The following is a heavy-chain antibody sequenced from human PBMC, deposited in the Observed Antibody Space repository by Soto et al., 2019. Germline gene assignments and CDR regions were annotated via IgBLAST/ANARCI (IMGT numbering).Heavy chain of an antibody. CDR1: GYIFTNYY. Sequence: ASVKVSCKAAGYIFTNYYMHWVRQAPGQGLEWMGIINPSGGSTSYAQKFQGRVTMTRDTSTSTVYMELSSLRSEDTAVYYCAQITTYCGGDCSRYYYYGMDVWGQGTTVTVSS. CDR2: INPSGGST. V-gene: IGHV1-46*01. J-gene: IGHJ6*02. D-gene: IGHD2-21*02. CDR3: AQITTYCGGDCSRYYYYGMDV.